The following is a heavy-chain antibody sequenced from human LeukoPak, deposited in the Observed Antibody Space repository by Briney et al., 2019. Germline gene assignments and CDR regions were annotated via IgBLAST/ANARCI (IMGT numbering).Heavy chain of an antibody. J-gene: IGHJ6*03. CDR2: ISGSGGST. CDR1: GFTFSSYG. Sequence: GGSLRLSCAASGFTFSSYGMSWVRQAPGKGLEWVSGISGSGGSTYYADSVKGRFTISRDNSKNTLYLQMNSLRAEDTAVYYCAKTAYYYDSSGYYYSDYSYYFMDAWGKGTTVTISS. D-gene: IGHD3-22*01. V-gene: IGHV3-23*01. CDR3: AKTAYYYDSSGYYYSDYSYYFMDA.